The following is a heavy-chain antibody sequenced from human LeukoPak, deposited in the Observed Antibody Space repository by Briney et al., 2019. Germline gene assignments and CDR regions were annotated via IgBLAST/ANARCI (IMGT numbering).Heavy chain of an antibody. CDR3: ARDKGDGIAVVLGAFDI. J-gene: IGHJ3*02. CDR2: ISSSSSYI. D-gene: IGHD6-19*01. Sequence: PGGSLRLSCAASGFTFISYSMNWVRQAPGKGLEWVSSISSSSSYIYYADSVKGRFTISRDNAKNSLDLQMNSLRAEDTAVYYCARDKGDGIAVVLGAFDIWGQGTMVTVSS. CDR1: GFTFISYS. V-gene: IGHV3-21*01.